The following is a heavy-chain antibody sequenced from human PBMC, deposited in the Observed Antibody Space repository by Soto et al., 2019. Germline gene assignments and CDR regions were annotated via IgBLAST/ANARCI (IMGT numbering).Heavy chain of an antibody. V-gene: IGHV5-51*01. CDR3: VRTARNYHYHDMDV. J-gene: IGHJ6*02. Sequence: GEALKISCKGSAYNFINYWIAWVRQMPGRGLEWMGIISPGDSHTKYSPSLQGQVTISADKSISTAYLQWSSLKASDTAMYYCVRTARNYHYHDMDVWGQGTTVTVSS. CDR2: ISPGDSHT. CDR1: AYNFINYW. D-gene: IGHD1-7*01.